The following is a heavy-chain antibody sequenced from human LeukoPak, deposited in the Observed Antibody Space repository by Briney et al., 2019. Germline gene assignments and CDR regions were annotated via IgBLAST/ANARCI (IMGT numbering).Heavy chain of an antibody. Sequence: GGSLRLSCAASGFTFSNAWMNWVRQAPGKGLEWVGRIKTKTEGGTTDYAAPVKGRFTISRDDSKNTVYLQMNSLKIEDTAVYYCASYGSGSHDYWGQGSLVTVSS. CDR3: ASYGSGSHDY. V-gene: IGHV3-15*01. CDR1: GFTFSNAW. D-gene: IGHD3-10*01. J-gene: IGHJ4*02. CDR2: IKTKTEGGTT.